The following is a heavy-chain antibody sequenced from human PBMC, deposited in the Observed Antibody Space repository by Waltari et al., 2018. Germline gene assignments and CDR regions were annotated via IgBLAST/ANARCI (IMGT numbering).Heavy chain of an antibody. V-gene: IGHV3-21*01. CDR3: ARETEEAFDF. J-gene: IGHJ3*01. CDR1: GFLFSVYT. CDR2: ISGTSYYI. D-gene: IGHD2-21*02. Sequence: EVQLVESGGGLVKPGGSLRLSGVASGFLFSVYTMNGVRKAPRKGLEWVSSISGTSYYIYHADSVKGRFTTSRDNAKNSLYLQMNSLRAEDTAVYYCARETEEAFDFWGRGTMVTVSS.